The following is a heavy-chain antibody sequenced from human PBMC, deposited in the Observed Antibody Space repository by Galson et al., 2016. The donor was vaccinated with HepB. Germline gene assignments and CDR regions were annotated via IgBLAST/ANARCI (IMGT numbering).Heavy chain of an antibody. CDR2: SSDSGSTT. CDR3: AKMGTRVITTYYFDY. V-gene: IGHV3-23*01. Sequence: SLRLSCAASGFTFSSYAMTWVRQAPGKGLEWVSLSSDSGSTTYYADSVKDRFTISRDNPKNTLYLQMNSPRAEDTAVYYCAKMGTRVITTYYFDYWGQGTLVTVSS. CDR1: GFTFSSYA. J-gene: IGHJ4*02. D-gene: IGHD3-16*01.